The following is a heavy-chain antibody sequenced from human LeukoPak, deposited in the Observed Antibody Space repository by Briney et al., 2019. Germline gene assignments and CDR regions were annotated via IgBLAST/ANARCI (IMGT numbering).Heavy chain of an antibody. D-gene: IGHD2-2*01. CDR2: IYYSGST. Sequence: PSETLSLTCTVSGGSISSGGYYWSWIRQHPGKGLEWIGYIYYSGSTYYNPSLKSRVTISVDTSKNQFSLKLSSVTAADTAVYYSVRRQRGTLGYCSSTSCYPMGSYFDYWGQGTLVTVSS. V-gene: IGHV4-31*03. J-gene: IGHJ4*02. CDR1: GGSISSGGYY. CDR3: VRRQRGTLGYCSSTSCYPMGSYFDY.